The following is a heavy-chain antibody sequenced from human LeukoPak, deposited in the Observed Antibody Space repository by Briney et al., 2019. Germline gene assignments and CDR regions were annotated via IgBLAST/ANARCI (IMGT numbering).Heavy chain of an antibody. D-gene: IGHD3-9*01. CDR1: GFTFSDYY. CDR2: ISSSSYT. Sequence: PGGSLRLSCAASGFTFSDYYMSWIRQAPGKGLEWVSYISSSSYTNYADSVKGRFTISRDNAKKSLFLQMNSLRAGDTAVYYCARDTYDILTGVHFDYWGQGTLVTVSS. J-gene: IGHJ4*02. V-gene: IGHV3-11*06. CDR3: ARDTYDILTGVHFDY.